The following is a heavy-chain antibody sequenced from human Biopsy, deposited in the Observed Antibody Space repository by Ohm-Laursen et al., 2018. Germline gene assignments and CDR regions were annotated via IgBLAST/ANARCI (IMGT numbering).Heavy chain of an antibody. Sequence: ASVKVSCKASGYTFTNYGISWVRQAPGQGLEWMGWTSPYNGDTDYAQKLQGRVTMTTDTSTSTAYMDLRSLRSDDTAVYYCARDRWPHVTLLGLVVFDFWGQGTLGIVSS. V-gene: IGHV1-18*01. CDR1: GYTFTNYG. D-gene: IGHD3-3*01. J-gene: IGHJ4*02. CDR3: ARDRWPHVTLLGLVVFDF. CDR2: TSPYNGDT.